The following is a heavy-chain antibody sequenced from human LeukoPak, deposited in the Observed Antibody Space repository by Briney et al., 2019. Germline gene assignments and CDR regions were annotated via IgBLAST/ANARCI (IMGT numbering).Heavy chain of an antibody. J-gene: IGHJ4*02. CDR3: AKAPTYYYDSSGYIDY. CDR2: ISWSSGSI. Sequence: GGSLRLSCAASGFTFDDYAMHWVRQAPGKGLEWVSGISWSSGSIGYADSVKGRFTISRDNAKNSLYLQMNSLRAEDTALYYCAKAPTYYYDSSGYIDYWGQGTLVTVSS. CDR1: GFTFDDYA. D-gene: IGHD3-22*01. V-gene: IGHV3-9*01.